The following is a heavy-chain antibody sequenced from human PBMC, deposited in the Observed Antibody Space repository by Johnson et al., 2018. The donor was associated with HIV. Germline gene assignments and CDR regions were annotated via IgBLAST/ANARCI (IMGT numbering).Heavy chain of an antibody. CDR2: LNWNGGNR. CDR1: GFTFDDYG. Sequence: EVQLMESGGGVVQPGGSLRLSCAASGFTFDDYGMSWVRQAPGKGLEWVSGLNWNGGNRGYADSVKGRFTISRDNAKNSLYLQMNSLRAEDTALYYCARVSRLGDIAVLSDAFDIWGQGTLVTVSS. V-gene: IGHV3-20*04. J-gene: IGHJ3*02. D-gene: IGHD6-19*01. CDR3: ARVSRLGDIAVLSDAFDI.